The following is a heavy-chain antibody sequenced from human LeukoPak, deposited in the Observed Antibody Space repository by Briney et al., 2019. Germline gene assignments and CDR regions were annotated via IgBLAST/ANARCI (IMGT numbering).Heavy chain of an antibody. D-gene: IGHD5-12*01. CDR1: GGSISSYY. Sequence: SGTLSLTCTVSGGSISSYYWSWIRQPPGKGLEWIGYIYYSGSTNYNPSLKSRVTISVDTSKNQFSLKLSSVTAADTAVYYCARDGYSGYGNYDYWGQGTLVTVSS. CDR2: IYYSGST. V-gene: IGHV4-59*01. J-gene: IGHJ4*02. CDR3: ARDGYSGYGNYDY.